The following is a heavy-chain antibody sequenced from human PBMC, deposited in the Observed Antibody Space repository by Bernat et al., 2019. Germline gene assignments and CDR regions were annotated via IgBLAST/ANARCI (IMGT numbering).Heavy chain of an antibody. CDR3: ARVPLGYCSGGSCYFDY. Sequence: EVQLVESGGGLVKPGGSLRLSCAASGFTFSSYSMNWVRQAPGKGLEWVSYISSSSSYIYYADSVKGRFTISRDNAKNSLYLQMNSLRAEDTAVYYCARVPLGYCSGGSCYFDYWGQGTLVTVSS. D-gene: IGHD2-15*01. J-gene: IGHJ4*02. CDR2: ISSSSSYI. CDR1: GFTFSSYS. V-gene: IGHV3-21*05.